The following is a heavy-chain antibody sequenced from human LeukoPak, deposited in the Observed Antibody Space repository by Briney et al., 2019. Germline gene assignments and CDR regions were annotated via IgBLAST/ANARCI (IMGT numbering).Heavy chain of an antibody. D-gene: IGHD3-10*01. Sequence: GSLRLSCAASGFTFSSYAMSWVRQAPGKGLEWVSAISGSGGSTYYADSVKGRFTISRDNSKNTLYLQMNSLRAEDTAVYYCAKDRVGYYGSGSSRFDPWGQGTLVTVSS. V-gene: IGHV3-23*01. CDR2: ISGSGGST. CDR3: AKDRVGYYGSGSSRFDP. J-gene: IGHJ5*02. CDR1: GFTFSSYA.